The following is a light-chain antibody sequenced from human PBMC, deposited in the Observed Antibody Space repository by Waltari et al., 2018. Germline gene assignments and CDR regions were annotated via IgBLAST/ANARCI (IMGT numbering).Light chain of an antibody. Sequence: DIQMTQSPSTLSAFVGDRVTITCRASQSVDTWLAWYQQKPGKAPKLLISKASNLRSGVPSRCSGSGFGTEFTLTISSLQPDDVATYYCQHYVSYSVAFGGGTKVELK. V-gene: IGKV1-5*03. CDR3: QHYVSYSVA. J-gene: IGKJ4*01. CDR1: QSVDTW. CDR2: KAS.